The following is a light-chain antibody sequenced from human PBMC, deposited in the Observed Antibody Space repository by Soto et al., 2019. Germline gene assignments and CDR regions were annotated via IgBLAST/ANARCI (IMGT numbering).Light chain of an antibody. CDR2: EVT. J-gene: IGLJ2*01. CDR1: SSDVDGYNY. CDR3: SSYAGSTAVVV. V-gene: IGLV2-23*02. Sequence: QSALTQPASVSGSPGQSITISCTGTSSDVDGYNYVSWYQYHPDKAPKLMIYEVTKRPSGVSIRLSGSKSGNTASLTISGLQAEDEADYYCSSYAGSTAVVVFGGGTQLTVL.